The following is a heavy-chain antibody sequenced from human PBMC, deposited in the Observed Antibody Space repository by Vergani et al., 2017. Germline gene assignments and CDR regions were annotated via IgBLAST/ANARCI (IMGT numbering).Heavy chain of an antibody. V-gene: IGHV3-33*03. Sequence: QVQLVESGGGVVQPGRSLRLSCAASGFTFSSYGMHWVRQAPGKGLEWVAVIWYDGSNKYYADSVKGRFTISRDNAKNSLYLQMNSLRAEDTAVYYCASHNTYYYDSSGYYPLDYWGQGTLVTVSS. CDR3: ASHNTYYYDSSGYYPLDY. CDR1: GFTFSSYG. D-gene: IGHD3-22*01. J-gene: IGHJ4*02. CDR2: IWYDGSNK.